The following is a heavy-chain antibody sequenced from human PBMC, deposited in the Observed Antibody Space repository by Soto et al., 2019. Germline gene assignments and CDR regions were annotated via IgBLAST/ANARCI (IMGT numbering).Heavy chain of an antibody. D-gene: IGHD4-17*01. J-gene: IGHJ6*02. CDR3: ASQPPYGHYDYGIDV. V-gene: IGHV3-23*01. Sequence: GGSLRISCAASGFTFCSYAMSWVSQAPGKGLEWVSAISGSGGSTYFADSVKGRFTISRDNSKNTLYLQMNSLRAEDTAVYYCASQPPYGHYDYGIDVWGQGTTVTVSS. CDR2: ISGSGGST. CDR1: GFTFCSYA.